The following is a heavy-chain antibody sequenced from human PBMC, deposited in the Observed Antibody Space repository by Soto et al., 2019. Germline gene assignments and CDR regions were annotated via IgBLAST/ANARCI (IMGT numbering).Heavy chain of an antibody. V-gene: IGHV1-3*01. D-gene: IGHD4-17*01. CDR2: INAGSGNT. Sequence: QAQLVQSGAEMKKPGASAKVSCKATGYTFSAYTMNWVRQAPGQSLEWMGWINAGSGNTKYSQNFQGRVSITRDTSASTVYMELTGLTSEDTAVYYCARDTVTFGPRANDALDIWGQGTMVTVSS. CDR3: ARDTVTFGPRANDALDI. J-gene: IGHJ3*02. CDR1: GYTFSAYT.